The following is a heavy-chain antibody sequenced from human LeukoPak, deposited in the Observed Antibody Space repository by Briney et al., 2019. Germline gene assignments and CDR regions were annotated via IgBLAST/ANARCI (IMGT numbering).Heavy chain of an antibody. D-gene: IGHD6-19*01. CDR2: IYYSGGT. V-gene: IGHV4-59*08. CDR3: ARQRIAVAGTNWFDP. Sequence: PSETLSLTCTVSGGSISSYYWSWIRQPPGKGLEWIGYIYYSGGTNYNPSLKSRVTISVDTSKNQFSLKLSSVTAADTAVYYCARQRIAVAGTNWFDPWGQGTLVTVSS. CDR1: GGSISSYY. J-gene: IGHJ5*02.